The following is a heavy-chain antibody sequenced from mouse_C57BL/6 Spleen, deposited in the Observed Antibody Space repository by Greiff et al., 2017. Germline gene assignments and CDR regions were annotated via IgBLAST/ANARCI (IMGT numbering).Heavy chain of an antibody. V-gene: IGHV1-64*01. D-gene: IGHD2-5*01. CDR2: IHPNSGST. CDR1: GYTFTSYW. CDR3: ARTYSNLYYFDY. Sequence: VQLQQPGAELVKPGASVKLSCKASGYTFTSYWMHWVKQRPGQGLEWIGMIHPNSGSTNYNEKFKSKATLTVDKSSSTAYMQLSSLTSEDSAVYYCARTYSNLYYFDYWGQGTTLTVSS. J-gene: IGHJ2*01.